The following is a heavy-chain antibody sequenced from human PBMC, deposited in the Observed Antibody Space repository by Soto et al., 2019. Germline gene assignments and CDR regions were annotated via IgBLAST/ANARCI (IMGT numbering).Heavy chain of an antibody. CDR3: AIPGAGDFDY. V-gene: IGHV4-4*02. Sequence: SETLSLTCAVSGASISNTDWWSWVRQPPGKGLEWIGEIYHSGTTNCDPSLKSRVTISLDESKSLFSLTLTSLTAADTAVYYCAIPGAGDFDYWGQGTLVTVSS. D-gene: IGHD1-26*01. CDR1: GASISNTDW. CDR2: IYHSGTT. J-gene: IGHJ4*02.